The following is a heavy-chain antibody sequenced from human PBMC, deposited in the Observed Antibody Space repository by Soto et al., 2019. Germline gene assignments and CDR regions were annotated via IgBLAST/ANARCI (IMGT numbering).Heavy chain of an antibody. CDR2: ISYDGSDK. CDR1: GFPFTSYG. D-gene: IGHD3-10*01. CDR3: VGGQYYLDY. V-gene: IGHV3-30*03. J-gene: IGHJ4*02. Sequence: QVQLVESGGGVVQPGRSLRLSCAASGFPFTSYGMHWVREGPDKGLEWVAIISYDGSDKYYADSVKGRFTISRDNSKNTLYLQMISLRPEDTAVYYCVGGQYYLDYRGQGTLVIVSS.